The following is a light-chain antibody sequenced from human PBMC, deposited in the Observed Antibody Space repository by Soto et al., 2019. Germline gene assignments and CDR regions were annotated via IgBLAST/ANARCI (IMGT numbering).Light chain of an antibody. V-gene: IGKV3-11*01. CDR3: QQRSYWLT. J-gene: IGKJ4*01. CDR1: QSVSTY. CDR2: DAS. Sequence: EVVLTQSPATLSFSPGERATLSCRASQSVSTYLAWYQHKPGQGPRLLIYDASNRATGIPDRFSGSGSGTDFNLTISSLEPEDFAVYYCQQRSYWLTLGGGTKVEMK.